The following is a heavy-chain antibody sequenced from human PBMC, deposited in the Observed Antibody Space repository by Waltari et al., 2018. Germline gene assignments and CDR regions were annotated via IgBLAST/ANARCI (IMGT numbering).Heavy chain of an antibody. D-gene: IGHD6-13*01. CDR3: AKPKLAAVPYNFYFDS. J-gene: IGHJ4*02. V-gene: IGHV3-23*01. Sequence: EVQLLESGGGLVQPGGSLRLSCEASGFTFSNYAMCWVRQAPWKGVEWVSDISGSGDSTHYADSVKGRFTISRDNSKNTVFLQMNSLGVADTAVYYCAKPKLAAVPYNFYFDSWGQGTLVTVSS. CDR1: GFTFSNYA. CDR2: ISGSGDST.